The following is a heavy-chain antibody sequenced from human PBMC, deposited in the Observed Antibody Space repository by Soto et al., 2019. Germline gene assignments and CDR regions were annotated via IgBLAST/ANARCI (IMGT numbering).Heavy chain of an antibody. CDR3: ARDLSASLRIAVAADY. J-gene: IGHJ4*02. CDR1: GFTFSSYS. Sequence: GGSLRLSCTASGFTFSSYSMNWVRQAPGKGLEWVSSISSSSSYIYYADSVKGRFTISRDNAKNSLYLQMNSLRAEDTAVYYCARDLSASLRIAVAADYWGKGTLVPVPS. V-gene: IGHV3-21*01. D-gene: IGHD6-19*01. CDR2: ISSSSSYI.